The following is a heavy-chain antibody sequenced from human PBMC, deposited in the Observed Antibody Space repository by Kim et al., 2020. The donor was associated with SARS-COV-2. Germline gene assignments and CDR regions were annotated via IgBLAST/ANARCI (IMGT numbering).Heavy chain of an antibody. CDR2: IYYSGST. V-gene: IGHV4-31*03. Sequence: SETLSLTCTVSGGSISSGGYYWSWIRQHPGKGLEWIGYIYYSGSTYYNPSLESRVTISVDTSKNQFSLKLSSVTAADTAVYYCARDHDGGYYFDYWGQGTLVTVSS. D-gene: IGHD2-15*01. CDR1: GGSISSGGYY. J-gene: IGHJ4*02. CDR3: ARDHDGGYYFDY.